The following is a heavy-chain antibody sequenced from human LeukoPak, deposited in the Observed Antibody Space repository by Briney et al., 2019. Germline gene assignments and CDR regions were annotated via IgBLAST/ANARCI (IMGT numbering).Heavy chain of an antibody. CDR2: ISGSGGTI. Sequence: PGGSLRLSCAAFRFNFRDYYMSWIRQAPGKGLEWVSYISGSGGTIFYADSVKGRFTISRDNAKNSLYLQMNSLRAEDTAVYYCASVHYGLLDYWGQGTLVTVSS. V-gene: IGHV3-11*04. D-gene: IGHD3-10*01. J-gene: IGHJ4*02. CDR3: ASVHYGLLDY. CDR1: RFNFRDYY.